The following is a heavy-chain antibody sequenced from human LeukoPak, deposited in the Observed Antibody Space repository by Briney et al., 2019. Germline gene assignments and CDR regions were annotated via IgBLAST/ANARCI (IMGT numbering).Heavy chain of an antibody. Sequence: SETLSLTCTVSGGSISSYYWSWIRQSPVKGLEWIGYIFPSGSAFYNQSLESRVTISLDTSENQFSLTLSSVTAADTAVYYCARRNHYFYYMDVWGKGTTVTVSS. V-gene: IGHV4-4*09. J-gene: IGHJ6*03. CDR2: IFPSGSA. CDR1: GGSISSYY. CDR3: ARRNHYFYYMDV.